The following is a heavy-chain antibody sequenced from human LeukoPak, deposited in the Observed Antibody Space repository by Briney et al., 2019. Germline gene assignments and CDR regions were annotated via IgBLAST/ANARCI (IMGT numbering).Heavy chain of an antibody. J-gene: IGHJ4*02. CDR2: ISYDGSNK. CDR3: ARERYVVFGVVETVDY. CDR1: GFTFTSYV. Sequence: GGSLRLSCAASGFTFTSYVMHWVSQAPGKGLEWVALISYDGSNKYYADSVKGRSTISRDNAKNTLYLRMNSLRAEDTAVYYCARERYVVFGVVETVDYWGQGTLVTVSS. V-gene: IGHV3-30*03. D-gene: IGHD3-3*01.